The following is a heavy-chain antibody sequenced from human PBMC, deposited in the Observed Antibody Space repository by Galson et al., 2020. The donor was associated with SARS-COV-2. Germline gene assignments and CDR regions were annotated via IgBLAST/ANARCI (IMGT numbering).Heavy chain of an antibody. CDR2: IYYSGST. V-gene: IGHV4-59*13. CDR3: SREGGLLWFGEYSSPGWCDP. CDR1: GGSISSYY. D-gene: IGHD3-10*01. J-gene: IGHJ5*02. Sequence: SETLSLTCTVSGGSISSYYWSWIRQPPGKGLEWIGYIYYSGSTNYNPSLKSRVTISVDTSKNQFSLKLSSVTAADTAVCYCSREGGLLWFGEYSSPGWCDPWGQGTRVTVSS.